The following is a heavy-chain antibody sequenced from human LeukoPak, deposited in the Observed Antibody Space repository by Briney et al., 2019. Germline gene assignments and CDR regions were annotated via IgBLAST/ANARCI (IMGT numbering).Heavy chain of an antibody. V-gene: IGHV4-4*02. CDR2: IYQSGSA. D-gene: IGHD2-8*01. CDR1: GDSISSSDW. CDR3: ARNGAFCLDS. J-gene: IGHJ4*02. Sequence: SETLSLTCAVSGDSISSSDWWSWVRQSPGKGLEWIGEIYQSGSATYNPSLNSRITISLDKFKSQVSLKLNSVTAADTAVYYCARNGAFCLDSWGQGTLVTVSS.